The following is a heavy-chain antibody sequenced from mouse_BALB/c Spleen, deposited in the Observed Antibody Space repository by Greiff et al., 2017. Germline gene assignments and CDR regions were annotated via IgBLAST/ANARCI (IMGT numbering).Heavy chain of an antibody. Sequence: DVQLVESGGGLVKPGGSLKLSCAASGFTFSDYYMYWVRQTPEKRLEWVATISDGGSYTYYPDSVKGRFTISRDNAKNNLYLQMSSLKSEDTAMYYCARVYDAGYAMDYWGQGTSVTVSS. J-gene: IGHJ4*01. V-gene: IGHV5-4*02. CDR1: GFTFSDYY. CDR2: ISDGGSYT. CDR3: ARVYDAGYAMDY. D-gene: IGHD2-12*01.